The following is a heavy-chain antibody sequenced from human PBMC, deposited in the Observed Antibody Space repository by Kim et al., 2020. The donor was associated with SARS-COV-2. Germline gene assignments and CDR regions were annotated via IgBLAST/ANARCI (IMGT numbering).Heavy chain of an antibody. CDR3: VRLHSLGHEEFDP. J-gene: IGHJ5*02. CDR2: IFYARSP. D-gene: IGHD1-26*01. CDR1: GGSVSGSY. Sequence: SETLSLTCTVSGGSVSGSYWSWIRQPPRMGLEWLGYIFYARSPRYTTSLQGRLTMSMDASKNQLSLRLSSVTAADTAMFYCVRLHSLGHEEFDPWGHGILVTVSS. V-gene: IGHV4-59*02.